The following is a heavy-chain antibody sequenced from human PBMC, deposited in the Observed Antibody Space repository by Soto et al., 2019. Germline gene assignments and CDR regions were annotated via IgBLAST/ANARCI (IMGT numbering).Heavy chain of an antibody. D-gene: IGHD6-13*01. CDR1: GGSISSYY. CDR3: ARGLGLVRPWYSSSWYWFDP. CDR2: IYYSGST. J-gene: IGHJ5*02. Sequence: SETLSLTCTVSGGSISSYYWSWIRQPPGKGLEWIGYIYYSGSTNYNPSLKSRVTISVDTSKNQFSLKLSSVTAADTAVYYCARGLGLVRPWYSSSWYWFDPWGQGTLVTVSS. V-gene: IGHV4-59*01.